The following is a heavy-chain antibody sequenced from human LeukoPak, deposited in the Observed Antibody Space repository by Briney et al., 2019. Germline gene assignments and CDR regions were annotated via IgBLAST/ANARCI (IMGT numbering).Heavy chain of an antibody. V-gene: IGHV3-21*01. Sequence: GGSLRLSCAASGFTFSTYNMNCVRQAPGKGLEWVSSVSNNNAYMYYADSVKGRFTISRDNAKNSLYLQMNSLTAEDTAVYYCASRYCSSTSCYAFDIWGRGTLVTVSS. CDR2: VSNNNAYM. D-gene: IGHD2-2*01. CDR1: GFTFSTYN. J-gene: IGHJ3*02. CDR3: ASRYCSSTSCYAFDI.